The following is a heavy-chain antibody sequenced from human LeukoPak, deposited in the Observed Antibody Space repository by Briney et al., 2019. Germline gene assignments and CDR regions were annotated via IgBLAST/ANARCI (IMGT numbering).Heavy chain of an antibody. CDR3: ARAVGHLRGRGVIMTLDY. CDR1: GYIFTSYA. Sequence: ASVKVSCKASGYIFTSYAMHWVRQAPGQRLEWVGWINARNGNTKYSQKFHGRVTITRATSESTAYMELSSLRTEDTAVYYCARAVGHLRGRGVIMTLDYWGQGTLVTVSS. J-gene: IGHJ4*02. V-gene: IGHV1-3*01. CDR2: INARNGNT. D-gene: IGHD3-10*01.